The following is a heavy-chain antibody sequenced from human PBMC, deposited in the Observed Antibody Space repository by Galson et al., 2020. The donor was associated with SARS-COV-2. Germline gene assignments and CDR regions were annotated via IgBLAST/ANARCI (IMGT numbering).Heavy chain of an antibody. V-gene: IGHV6-1*01. Sequence: SQTLSLTCAISGDSISSNSAAWHWIRQSPSRGLEWLGRTYYRSHWYYDYAVSVAGRMTISPETSKNQFSLQLNSVTPEDTAVYYCARSSTATAAAFDYWGDGTVVTVSS. CDR3: ARSSTATAAAFDY. J-gene: IGHJ4*03. CDR1: GDSISSNSAA. CDR2: TYYRSHWYY. D-gene: IGHD2-15*01.